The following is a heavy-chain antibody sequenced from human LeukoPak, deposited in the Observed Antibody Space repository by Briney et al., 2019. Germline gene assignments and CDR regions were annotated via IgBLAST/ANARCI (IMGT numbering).Heavy chain of an antibody. D-gene: IGHD3-22*01. CDR2: ISSSSSYI. Sequence: GGSLRLSCAASGFTFSSYSMNWVRQAPGKGLEWVSSISSSSSYIYYADSVKGRFTISRDNAKNSLYLQMNSLRAEDTAGYYCARLDSSGYYFDYWGQGTLVTVSS. J-gene: IGHJ4*02. CDR3: ARLDSSGYYFDY. V-gene: IGHV3-21*01. CDR1: GFTFSSYS.